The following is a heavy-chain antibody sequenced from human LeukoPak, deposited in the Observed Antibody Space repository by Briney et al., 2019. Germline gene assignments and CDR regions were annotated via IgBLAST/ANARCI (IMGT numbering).Heavy chain of an antibody. D-gene: IGHD4-17*01. V-gene: IGHV4-59*01. CDR3: AREGDYGDSRGAFDI. CDR1: GGSISSYY. CDR2: IYYSGST. Sequence: SETLSLTCTVSGGSISSYYWSWIRQPPGKGLEWIGYIYYSGSTNYNPSLKSRVTISVDTSKNQFSLKLSSVTAADTAVYYCAREGDYGDSRGAFDIWGQGTMVTVSS. J-gene: IGHJ3*02.